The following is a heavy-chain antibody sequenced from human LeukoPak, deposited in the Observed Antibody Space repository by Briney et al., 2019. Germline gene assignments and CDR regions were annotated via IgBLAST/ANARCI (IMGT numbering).Heavy chain of an antibody. CDR1: GYSFTTYW. J-gene: IGHJ1*01. D-gene: IGHD3-10*01. CDR2: IYPGNSDT. CDR3: ARQSMVRGIDEYVLH. V-gene: IGHV5-51*01. Sequence: PGESLKISCRASGYSFTTYWIGWVRQMPGKGLEWMGIIYPGNSDTRYRPSFQGQVTISADKSISTAYLQWNSLKASDTAMYYCARQSMVRGIDEYVLHWGQGTLVTVSS.